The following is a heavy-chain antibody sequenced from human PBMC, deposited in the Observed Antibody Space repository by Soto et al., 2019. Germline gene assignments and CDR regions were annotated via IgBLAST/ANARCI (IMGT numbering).Heavy chain of an antibody. J-gene: IGHJ3*02. D-gene: IGHD6-13*01. V-gene: IGHV3-21*01. Sequence: GGSLRLSCAASGFTFSSYSMNWVRQAPGKGLERVSSISSSSSYIYYADSVKGRFTISRDNAKNSLYLQMNSLRAEDTAVYYCARDPPAAGTSNAFDIWGQGTMVTVSS. CDR3: ARDPPAAGTSNAFDI. CDR2: ISSSSSYI. CDR1: GFTFSSYS.